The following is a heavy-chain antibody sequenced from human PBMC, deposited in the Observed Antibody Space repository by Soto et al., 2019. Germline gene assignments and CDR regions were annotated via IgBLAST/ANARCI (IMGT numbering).Heavy chain of an antibody. CDR1: GYTFTSYA. CDR3: ARSIVVVTAADY. J-gene: IGHJ4*02. CDR2: INAGNGNT. D-gene: IGHD2-21*02. Sequence: QVQLVQSGAEVKKPGASVKVSCKASGYTFTSYAMHWVRQAPGQRLEWMGWINAGNGNTKYSQKFQGRVTITRDTSASSAYMELSSLRSEDTAVYYYARSIVVVTAADYWGQGTVVTVSS. V-gene: IGHV1-3*01.